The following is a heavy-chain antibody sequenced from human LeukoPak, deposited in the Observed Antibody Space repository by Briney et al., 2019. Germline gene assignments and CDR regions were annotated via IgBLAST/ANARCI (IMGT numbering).Heavy chain of an antibody. V-gene: IGHV1-69*04. J-gene: IGHJ4*02. Sequence: GASVKVSCKASGGTFSSYAISWVRQAPGQGLEWMGRIIPILGIANYAQKFQGRVTITADKSTSTAYMELSSLRSEDTAVYYCAVDSYGEHNLDYWGRGTLVTVSS. CDR2: IIPILGIA. D-gene: IGHD5-18*01. CDR1: GGTFSSYA. CDR3: AVDSYGEHNLDY.